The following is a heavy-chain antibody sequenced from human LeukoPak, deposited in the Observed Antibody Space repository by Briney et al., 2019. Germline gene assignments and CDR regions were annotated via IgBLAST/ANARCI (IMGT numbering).Heavy chain of an antibody. D-gene: IGHD6-13*01. V-gene: IGHV4-30-4*08. CDR1: GGSISSGDYY. Sequence: SQTLSLTCTVSGGSISSGDYYWSWIRQPPGKSLEWIGYIYYSGTTYYNPSLKSRVTISVDTSENQFSLKLSSVTAADTAVYYCARTGYSSSWYYFDYWGQGTLVTVSS. J-gene: IGHJ4*02. CDR2: IYYSGTT. CDR3: ARTGYSSSWYYFDY.